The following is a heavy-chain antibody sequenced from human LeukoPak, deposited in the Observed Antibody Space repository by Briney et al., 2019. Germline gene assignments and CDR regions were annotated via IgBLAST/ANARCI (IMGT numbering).Heavy chain of an antibody. J-gene: IGHJ1*01. CDR2: MSSSAGYI. CDR1: GFTFSIYT. CDR3: SSEYFQH. V-gene: IGHV3-21*01. Sequence: GGSLRLSCAASGFTFSIYTMNWVRQAPGKGLEWVSSMSSSAGYIYYADSLKGRFTISRDNAKNSLYLQMNSLRAEDTAVYYCSSEYFQHWGQGTLVTVSS. D-gene: IGHD6-6*01.